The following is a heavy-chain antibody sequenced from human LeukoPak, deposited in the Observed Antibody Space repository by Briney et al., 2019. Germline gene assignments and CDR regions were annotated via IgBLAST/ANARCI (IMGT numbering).Heavy chain of an antibody. V-gene: IGHV3-23*01. J-gene: IGHJ6*03. CDR2: IRGCGGSS. Sequence: GGSLRLSCAASGFTFSSYAMSWARQAPGKGVEWVSAIRGCGGSSYYADSVKGRFTITRDYSKNTLYLKMNSLRAEDTAVYYCLTRSLVAVTGNYYMDVWGKGTTVTVSS. CDR1: GFTFSSYA. CDR3: LTRSLVAVTGNYYMDV. D-gene: IGHD6-19*01.